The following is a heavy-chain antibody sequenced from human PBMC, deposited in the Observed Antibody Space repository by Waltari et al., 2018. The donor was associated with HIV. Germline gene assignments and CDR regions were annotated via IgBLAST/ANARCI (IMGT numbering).Heavy chain of an antibody. D-gene: IGHD3-22*01. J-gene: IGHJ4*02. CDR2: TYESGST. V-gene: IGHV4-59*01. Sequence: QVHLQESGLGLVKPSETLSLTCTVSGGSISRFYWSWIRQAPGDGLEWIGYTYESGSTSYNPALKGRATISVDTSKNQFSRRLHSVTASDTAVYFCARTSDYYDDSGYYRLYYFDYWGQGTLVTVSS. CDR3: ARTSDYYDDSGYYRLYYFDY. CDR1: GGSISRFY.